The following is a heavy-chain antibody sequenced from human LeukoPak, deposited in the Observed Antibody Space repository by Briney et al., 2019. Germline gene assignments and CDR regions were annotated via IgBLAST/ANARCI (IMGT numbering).Heavy chain of an antibody. V-gene: IGHV4-39*01. CDR1: GGSISSSSYY. J-gene: IGHJ5*02. D-gene: IGHD6-13*01. CDR2: INYSGST. Sequence: PSETLSLTCTVSGGSISSSSYYWGWIRQLPGKGLEWFASINYSGSTYYSPSFKGRATISVDTSKNQFSLKLNSVTAADTAVYYCARRAAGRNWFDPWGQGILVTVSS. CDR3: ARRAAGRNWFDP.